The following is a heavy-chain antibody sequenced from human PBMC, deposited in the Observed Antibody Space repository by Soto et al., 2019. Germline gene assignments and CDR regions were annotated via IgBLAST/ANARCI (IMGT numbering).Heavy chain of an antibody. V-gene: IGHV1-69*01. CDR1: GGPFNTYA. CDR3: AREPPRTGMIKFAFDI. J-gene: IGHJ3*02. D-gene: IGHD3-16*01. CDR2: IIPLFPTA. Sequence: QVQLVQSGAEVRKPGSSVKVSCKASGGPFNTYAIAWVRQAPGQGLEWMGGIIPLFPTANYAQKFQGRVTITADESTSTAYLEVSGLRSEDTAVYFCAREPPRTGMIKFAFDIWGQGTKVTVSS.